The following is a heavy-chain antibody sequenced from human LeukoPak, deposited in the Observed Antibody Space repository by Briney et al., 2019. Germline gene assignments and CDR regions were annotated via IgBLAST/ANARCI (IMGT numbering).Heavy chain of an antibody. CDR2: IIGGAGGT. V-gene: IGHV3-23*01. Sequence: PGGSLRLSCAASGFTFSSYAMSWVRQAPGKVLEWVSGIIGGAGGTYYADSVKGRFTISRDNSKNTLYLQMNSLRAEDTAVYYCAHGSMYQLDYWGQGTLVTVSS. CDR1: GFTFSSYA. J-gene: IGHJ4*02. D-gene: IGHD2-2*01. CDR3: AHGSMYQLDY.